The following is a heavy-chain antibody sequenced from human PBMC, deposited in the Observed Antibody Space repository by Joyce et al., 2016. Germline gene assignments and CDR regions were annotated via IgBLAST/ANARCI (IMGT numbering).Heavy chain of an antibody. V-gene: IGHV3-23*01. CDR3: AKDLLWGLPGDV. J-gene: IGHJ6*02. CDR1: GFRFGSYA. Sequence: EEQLLESGGGLVQPGRSLRLSCAASGFRFGSYAMTWVRQTPGKGLEWISSISSDSFTYYADSMKDRVTISRDNSKNTLYLQIKSLRPDDTAVYYCAKDLLWGLPGDVWDQGTTVVVSS. CDR2: ISSDSFT. D-gene: IGHD7-27*01.